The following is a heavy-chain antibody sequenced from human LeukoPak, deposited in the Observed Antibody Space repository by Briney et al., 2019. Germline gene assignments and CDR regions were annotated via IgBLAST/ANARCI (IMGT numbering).Heavy chain of an antibody. CDR2: ISAYNGNT. V-gene: IGHV1-18*01. Sequence: ASVKVSCKASGYTFTSYGIGWVRQAPGQGLEWMGWISAYNGNTNYAQKLQGRVTMTTDTSTSTAYMELRSLRSDDTAVYYCARDLNDILTGYVDYWGQGTLVTVSS. D-gene: IGHD3-9*01. J-gene: IGHJ4*02. CDR1: GYTFTSYG. CDR3: ARDLNDILTGYVDY.